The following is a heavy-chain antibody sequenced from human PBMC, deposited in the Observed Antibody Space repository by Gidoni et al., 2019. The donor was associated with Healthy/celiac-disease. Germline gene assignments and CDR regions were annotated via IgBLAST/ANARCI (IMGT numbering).Heavy chain of an antibody. CDR3: AKDGLAGTYYYDSSGYSPPYYFDY. CDR2: ISGSGGST. J-gene: IGHJ4*02. D-gene: IGHD3-22*01. Sequence: EVQLLESGGGLVQPGGSLRLSCAASEFTFSSYAMSWVRQAPGKGLEWVSAISGSGGSTYYADSVKGRFTISRDNSKNTLYLQMNSLRAEDTAVYYCAKDGLAGTYYYDSSGYSPPYYFDYWGQGTLVTVSS. CDR1: EFTFSSYA. V-gene: IGHV3-23*01.